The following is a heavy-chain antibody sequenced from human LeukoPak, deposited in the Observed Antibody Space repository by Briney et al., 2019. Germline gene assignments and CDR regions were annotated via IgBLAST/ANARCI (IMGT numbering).Heavy chain of an antibody. CDR2: IDTNTGNP. CDR3: TRDSYCSGGRCYSRVGY. V-gene: IGHV7-4-1*02. CDR1: GYTFTNYP. D-gene: IGHD2-15*01. J-gene: IGHJ4*02. Sequence: ASVKVSCKASGYTFTNYPMNWVRQAPGQGLEWMGWIDTNTGNPTYAQGFTGRFVFSLDTPVTTTYLQISSLKAEDTAVYYCTRDSYCSGGRCYSRVGYWGQGTLDTVSS.